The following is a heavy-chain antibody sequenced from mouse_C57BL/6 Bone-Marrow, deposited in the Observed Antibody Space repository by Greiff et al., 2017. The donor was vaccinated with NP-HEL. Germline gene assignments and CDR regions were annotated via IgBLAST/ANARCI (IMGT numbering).Heavy chain of an antibody. V-gene: IGHV1-69*01. J-gene: IGHJ1*03. Sequence: QVQLQQPGAELVMPGASVKLSCKASGYTFTSYWMHWVKQRPGHGLEWIGEIDPSDSSTNYNQKFKGKSTLTVDKSSSTAYMQLSSLTSEDSAVYYCARRPGLGYFDVWGTGTTVTVSS. CDR3: ARRPGLGYFDV. CDR1: GYTFTSYW. CDR2: IDPSDSST. D-gene: IGHD2-2*01.